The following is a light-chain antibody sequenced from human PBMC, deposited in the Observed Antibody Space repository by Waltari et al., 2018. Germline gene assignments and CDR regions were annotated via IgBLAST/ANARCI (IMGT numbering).Light chain of an antibody. V-gene: IGLV1-47*01. CDR3: AAWDDSLSGRV. J-gene: IGLJ3*02. CDR1: RSNIGSNY. Sequence: QSVLTQPPSASGTPGQRVPISCSGSRSNIGSNYVYWYQQLPGTAPQPLIFRNNPRPSGGPDRFSGSKSGTSASLAINGLRSEDEADYYCAAWDDSLSGRVFGGGTKVTVL. CDR2: RNN.